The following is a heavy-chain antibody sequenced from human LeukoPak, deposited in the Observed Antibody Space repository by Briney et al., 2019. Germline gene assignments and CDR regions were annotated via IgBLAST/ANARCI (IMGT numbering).Heavy chain of an antibody. Sequence: SETLSLTCTVSGGSISSYYWTWIRQPPGKGLEWIGYIRYSGSTSYNPSLKSRVTISVDTSKNQFSLKLSSVTAADTAVYYCARHVTCSSISRSYFFDYWGQGTLVTVSS. CDR2: IRYSGST. D-gene: IGHD2-2*01. CDR3: ARHVTCSSISRSYFFDY. J-gene: IGHJ4*02. V-gene: IGHV4-59*08. CDR1: GGSISSYY.